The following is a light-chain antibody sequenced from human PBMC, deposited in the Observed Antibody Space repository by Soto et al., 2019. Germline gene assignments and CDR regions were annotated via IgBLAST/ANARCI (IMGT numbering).Light chain of an antibody. CDR2: DVS. J-gene: IGLJ1*01. Sequence: QSVLTQPPSVSGSPGQSVAISCTGTSSDVGSSNGVSWYQQPPGTAPKLMIYDVSNRPSGVPDRFSGSKSGNTASLTISGIQDEYEDDYYCSSYTTSSNYVFGTGTKV. V-gene: IGLV2-18*02. CDR3: SSYTTSSNYV. CDR1: SSDVGSSNG.